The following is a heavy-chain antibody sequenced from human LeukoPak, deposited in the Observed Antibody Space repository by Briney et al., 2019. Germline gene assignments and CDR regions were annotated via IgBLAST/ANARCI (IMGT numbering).Heavy chain of an antibody. CDR3: ARVSYCSSTSCYDGAFDI. V-gene: IGHV1-2*04. CDR2: INPNSGGT. J-gene: IGHJ3*02. D-gene: IGHD2-2*01. CDR1: GYTFTGYY. Sequence: GASVKVSCKASGYTFTGYYMHWVRQAPGQGLEWMGWINPNSGGTNYAQKFQGWVTMTRDTSISTAYMELSRLRSDDTAVYYCARVSYCSSTSCYDGAFDIWGQGTMVTVSS.